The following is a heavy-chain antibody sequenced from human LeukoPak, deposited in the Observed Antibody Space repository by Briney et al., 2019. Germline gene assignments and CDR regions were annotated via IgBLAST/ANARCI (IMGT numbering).Heavy chain of an antibody. CDR2: INAGNGNT. Sequence: ASVKVSCKAAGYSFNNYGIAWVRQAPGQGLEWMGWINAGNGNTKYSQKFQGRVTITRDTSASTAYMELSSLRSEDTAVYYCARGFRIAAAGTFGYWGQGTLVTVSS. J-gene: IGHJ4*02. D-gene: IGHD6-13*01. CDR1: GYSFNNYG. CDR3: ARGFRIAAAGTFGY. V-gene: IGHV1-3*01.